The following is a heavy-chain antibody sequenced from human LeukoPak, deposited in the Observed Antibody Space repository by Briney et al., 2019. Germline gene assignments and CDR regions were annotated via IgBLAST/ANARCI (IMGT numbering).Heavy chain of an antibody. V-gene: IGHV1-3*01. Sequence: GASVKVSCKASGYTFTSYAMHWVRQAPGQRLEWMGWINAGNGNTKYSQKFQGRVTITRDTSASTAYMELSSLRSEDTAVYYCARDRDYDILTGYYLGYWFDHWGQGTLVTVSS. CDR3: ARDRDYDILTGYYLGYWFDH. CDR1: GYTFTSYA. D-gene: IGHD3-9*01. CDR2: INAGNGNT. J-gene: IGHJ5*02.